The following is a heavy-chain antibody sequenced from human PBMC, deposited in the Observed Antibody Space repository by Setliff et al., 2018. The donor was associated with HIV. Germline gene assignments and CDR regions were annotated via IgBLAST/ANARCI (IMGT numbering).Heavy chain of an antibody. J-gene: IGHJ3*02. CDR3: ASSYPNYNYGNYGDAFDI. V-gene: IGHV3-21*01. D-gene: IGHD4-4*01. CDR2: ISSGSSYI. Sequence: GGSLRLSCAASGFTFSSYSMNWVRQAPGKGLEWVSSISSGSSYIYYAESVKGRFTISRDNAKNSLYLQMNSLRAEDTAVYYCASSYPNYNYGNYGDAFDIWGQGTMVTVSS. CDR1: GFTFSSYS.